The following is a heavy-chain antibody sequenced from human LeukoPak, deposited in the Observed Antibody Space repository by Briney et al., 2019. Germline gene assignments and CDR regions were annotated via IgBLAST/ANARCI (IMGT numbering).Heavy chain of an antibody. CDR2: ISSDGSRV. D-gene: IGHD3-22*01. CDR1: GFTFSDYW. V-gene: IGHV3-74*01. J-gene: IGHJ3*02. CDR3: ARGNYYDSRTYYRAFDI. Sequence: PGGSLRLSCAASGFTFSDYWMHWVRQAPGKGLVWVSRISSDGSRVTYADSVKGRSTISRDNAKNTLYLQMNSLRAEDTAVYYCARGNYYDSRTYYRAFDIWGQGTMVTVSS.